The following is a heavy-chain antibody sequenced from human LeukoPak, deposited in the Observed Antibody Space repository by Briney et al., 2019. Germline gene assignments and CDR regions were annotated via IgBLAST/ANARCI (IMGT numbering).Heavy chain of an antibody. CDR3: ATSEFKYCSGGSCYF. D-gene: IGHD2-15*01. CDR2: INPNTGGT. V-gene: IGHV1-2*02. J-gene: IGHJ4*02. CDR1: GYTFTGYY. Sequence: APVKVSCKTSGYTFTGYYMHWVRQAPGQGLEWMGWINPNTGGTNYAQKFQGRVTMTEDTSTDTAYMELSSLRSEDTAVYYCATSEFKYCSGGSCYFWGQGTLVTVSS.